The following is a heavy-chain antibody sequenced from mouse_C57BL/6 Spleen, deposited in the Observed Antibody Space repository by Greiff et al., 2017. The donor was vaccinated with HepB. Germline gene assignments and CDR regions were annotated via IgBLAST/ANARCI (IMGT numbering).Heavy chain of an antibody. Sequence: VQLQQSGPELVKPGASVKISCKASGYAFSSSWMNWVKQRPGKGLEWIGRIYPGDGDTNYNGKFKGKATLTADKSSSTAYMQLSSLTSEDSAVYFWAREEASSSPYYFDYWGQGTTLTVSS. CDR3: AREEASSSPYYFDY. CDR1: GYAFSSSW. D-gene: IGHD6-1*01. CDR2: IYPGDGDT. J-gene: IGHJ2*01. V-gene: IGHV1-82*01.